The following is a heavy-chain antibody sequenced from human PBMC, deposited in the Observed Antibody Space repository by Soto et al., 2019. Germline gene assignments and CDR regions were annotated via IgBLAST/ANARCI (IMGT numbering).Heavy chain of an antibody. CDR1: GFTFSDYY. CDR3: ARDRKRTPEDHDAFDI. CDR2: ISSSGSTI. J-gene: IGHJ3*02. D-gene: IGHD2-15*01. V-gene: IGHV3-11*01. Sequence: QVQLVESGGGLVKPGGSLRLSCAASGFTFSDYYMSWIRQAPGKGLEWVSYISSSGSTIYYADSVKGRFTISRDNAKNSLYLQMISLRAEDTAVYYCARDRKRTPEDHDAFDIWGQGTMVTVSS.